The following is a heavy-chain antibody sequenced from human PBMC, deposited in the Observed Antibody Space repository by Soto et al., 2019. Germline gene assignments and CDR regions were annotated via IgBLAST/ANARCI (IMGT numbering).Heavy chain of an antibody. V-gene: IGHV3-23*01. CDR1: GFTFSNYA. CDR2: ISGGGGST. Sequence: GGSLRLSCAASGFTFSNYAMSWVRQAPGKGLEWVSAISGGGGSTYYADSVKGRFTISRDNSKNTLYLQMNSLRAEDTAVYYCAKVSWDSRRFPRFDYWGQGTLVTVS. J-gene: IGHJ4*02. CDR3: AKVSWDSRRFPRFDY. D-gene: IGHD1-26*01.